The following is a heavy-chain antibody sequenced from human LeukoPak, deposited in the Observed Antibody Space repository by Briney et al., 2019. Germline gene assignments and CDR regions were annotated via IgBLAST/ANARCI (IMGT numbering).Heavy chain of an antibody. CDR3: ARGETAVTSSLNY. V-gene: IGHV3-48*02. D-gene: IGHD4-17*01. Sequence: GGSLRLSCAASGLTFSSYAMNWVSQAPGKWMEWVSYISFSSSTVYYADSVKGRFTISRDNAKNSLYLQMNSLRDDDTAVYYCARGETAVTSSLNYWGQGTLVTVSS. J-gene: IGHJ4*02. CDR2: ISFSSSTV. CDR1: GLTFSSYA.